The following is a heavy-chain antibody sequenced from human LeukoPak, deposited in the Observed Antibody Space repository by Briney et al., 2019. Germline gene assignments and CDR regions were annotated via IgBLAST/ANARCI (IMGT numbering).Heavy chain of an antibody. D-gene: IGHD3-16*01. Sequence: ASVTVSCKASGYTFTSYYMHWVRQAPGQGLEWMGIINPSGGSTSYAQKFQGRVTMTRDTSTSTVYMELSSLRSEDTAVYYCAGPGEKDYYFDYWGQGTLVTVSS. CDR1: GYTFTSYY. V-gene: IGHV1-46*01. CDR2: INPSGGST. CDR3: AGPGEKDYYFDY. J-gene: IGHJ4*02.